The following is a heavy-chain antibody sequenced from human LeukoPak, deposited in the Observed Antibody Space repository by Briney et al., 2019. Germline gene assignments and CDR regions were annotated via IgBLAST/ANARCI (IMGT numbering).Heavy chain of an antibody. CDR2: IYTNGDT. Sequence: SQTLSLTCIVSGDSISNGGYYWTWIRQPAGKGLEYIGRIYTNGDTKYNPSLESRVTISMDTSRNQFSLKLTSVSAADTALYYCARDRGTTVARGVPSWFDPRGQGILVTVSS. D-gene: IGHD3-10*01. J-gene: IGHJ5*02. CDR3: ARDRGTTVARGVPSWFDP. CDR1: GDSISNGGYY. V-gene: IGHV4-61*02.